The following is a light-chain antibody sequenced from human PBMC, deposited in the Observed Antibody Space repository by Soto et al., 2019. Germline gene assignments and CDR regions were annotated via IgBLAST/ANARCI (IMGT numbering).Light chain of an antibody. J-gene: IGKJ5*01. CDR2: GAS. V-gene: IGKV3-20*01. Sequence: EIVLTQSPGTLSLSPGERATLSCRASQSVRSSYLAWYQQKPGQAPRLLIYGASNRATGIPDRFSGSGSGTDFTLTISRLEPEDFAVYYCQQYDTSPLFGQGTRLEIQ. CDR3: QQYDTSPL. CDR1: QSVRSSY.